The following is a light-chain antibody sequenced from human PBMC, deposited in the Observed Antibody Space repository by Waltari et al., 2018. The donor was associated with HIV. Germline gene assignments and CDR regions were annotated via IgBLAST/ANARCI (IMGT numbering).Light chain of an antibody. Sequence: DIQVTQSPSSLTASVGDKVTITCRSSQRVSIYLNCYQQKPGKAPNVLIFSASTLQRGVPSRFSGRVSGTDFTLSISGVQPDDVGTYFCQQTYSMPPTFGRGTTLEIK. CDR1: QRVSIY. CDR3: QQTYSMPPT. CDR2: SAS. J-gene: IGKJ4*01. V-gene: IGKV1-39*01.